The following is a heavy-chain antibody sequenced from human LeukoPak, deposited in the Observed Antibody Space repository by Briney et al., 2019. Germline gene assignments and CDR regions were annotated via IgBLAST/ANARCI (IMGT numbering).Heavy chain of an antibody. CDR2: IYHSGSM. J-gene: IGHJ5*02. Sequence: SETLSLTCTVSGYSISSGYYWGWIRQPPGKGLEWIGSIYHSGSMHYNPSLKSRVTMSEDTSKNQFSLKLSSVTAADTAVYYCARVAAVAFDPWGQGTLVTVSS. V-gene: IGHV4-38-2*02. CDR1: GYSISSGYY. CDR3: ARVAAVAFDP. D-gene: IGHD6-19*01.